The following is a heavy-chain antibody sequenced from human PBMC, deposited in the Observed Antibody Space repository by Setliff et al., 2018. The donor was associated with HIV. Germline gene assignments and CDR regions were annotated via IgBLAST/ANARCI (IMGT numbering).Heavy chain of an antibody. CDR2: IYNSGST. Sequence: SETLSLTCTISGVSISGYYWSWIRQPPGKGLEWIGYIYNSGSTNYNPSLQSRVTISVDTSKNHFSLKLTSVTAADTAVYYCARYSYGYVRDLRSDPWGQGTLVTVSS. CDR3: ARYSYGYVRDLRSDP. D-gene: IGHD5-18*01. J-gene: IGHJ5*02. CDR1: GVSISGYY. V-gene: IGHV4-59*08.